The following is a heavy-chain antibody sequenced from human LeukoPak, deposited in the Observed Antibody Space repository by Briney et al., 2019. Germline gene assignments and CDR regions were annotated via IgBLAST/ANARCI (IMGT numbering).Heavy chain of an antibody. D-gene: IGHD2-2*01. CDR3: AAHDIVVVPAARTDALDI. J-gene: IGHJ3*02. V-gene: IGHV1-2*02. CDR2: INPNSGGT. Sequence: ASVKVSCKASGYAFTGYYMHWVRQAPGQGLEWMGWINPNSGGTNYAQKFQGRVTMTRDTSISTAYMELSRLRSDDTAVYYCAAHDIVVVPAARTDALDIWGQGTMVTVSS. CDR1: GYAFTGYY.